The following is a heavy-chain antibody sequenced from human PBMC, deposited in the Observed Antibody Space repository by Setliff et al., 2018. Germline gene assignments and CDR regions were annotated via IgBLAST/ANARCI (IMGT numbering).Heavy chain of an antibody. CDR2: INPNTGET. CDR1: GYTFAGYY. J-gene: IGHJ5*02. Sequence: ASVKVSCKASGYTFAGYYLHWVRQAPGQGLQWMGWINPNTGETDYAPRXQGRVTMTRDTSLSTAYMEVRSLRSDDTAVYYCARVLFGDLFSWFDPWGQGTLVTVSS. V-gene: IGHV1-2*02. CDR3: ARVLFGDLFSWFDP. D-gene: IGHD3-10*02.